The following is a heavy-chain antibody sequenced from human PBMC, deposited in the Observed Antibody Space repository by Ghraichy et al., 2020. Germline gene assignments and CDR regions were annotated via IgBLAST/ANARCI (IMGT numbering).Heavy chain of an antibody. V-gene: IGHV4-34*01. J-gene: IGHJ2*01. Sequence: SETLSLTCAVYGGSFSGYYWSWIRQPPGKGLEWIGEINHSGSSNYNPSLKSRVTISVDTSKNQFSLKLSSVTAADTAVYYCARDYDSSGYYTRYFDLWGRGTLVTVSS. CDR1: GGSFSGYY. CDR3: ARDYDSSGYYTRYFDL. CDR2: INHSGSS. D-gene: IGHD3-22*01.